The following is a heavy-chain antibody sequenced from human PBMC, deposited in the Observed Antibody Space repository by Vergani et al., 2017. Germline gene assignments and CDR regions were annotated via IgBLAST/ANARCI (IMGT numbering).Heavy chain of an antibody. V-gene: IGHV4-39*01. J-gene: IGHJ5*02. Sequence: QLQLQESGPGLVKPSATLSLTCSVSGASIRSRNYYWGWIRQPPGKGLEWIASIYYSGSTYYNPSLKGRVTISVDTSKNQFSLKLSSVTAADTAVYFCARHSTVEWLVKLGWIDPGGQGILVTVSS. CDR2: IYYSGST. CDR1: GASIRSRNYY. D-gene: IGHD6-19*01. CDR3: ARHSTVEWLVKLGWIDP.